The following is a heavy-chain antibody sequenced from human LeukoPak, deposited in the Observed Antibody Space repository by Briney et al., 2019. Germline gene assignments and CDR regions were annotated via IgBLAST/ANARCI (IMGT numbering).Heavy chain of an antibody. D-gene: IGHD2-21*01. J-gene: IGHJ2*01. CDR3: ARVTEHTVLAHWYFAL. Sequence: ASVKVSCNASGYTFTGHYMHWLRQAPGQGLEWMGWINPNSGGTNYAQKFQGRVTMTRDTSISTAYMELSSLRSDDTAVYYCARVTEHTVLAHWYFALWGRGTLVTV. CDR2: INPNSGGT. V-gene: IGHV1-2*02. CDR1: GYTFTGHY.